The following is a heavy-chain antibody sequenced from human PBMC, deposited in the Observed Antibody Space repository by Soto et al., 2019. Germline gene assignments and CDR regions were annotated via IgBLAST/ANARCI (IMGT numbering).Heavy chain of an antibody. CDR1: GFTFSSYA. V-gene: IGHV3-30-3*01. J-gene: IGHJ4*02. Sequence: GGSLRLSCAASGFTFSSYAMHWVRQAPGKGLEWVAVISYDGSDKYYAGSVKGRFTISRDNSKNTLYLQMNSLRVEDTAVYYCASTLIRGVITTYFDYWGQGTLVTVSS. CDR3: ASTLIRGVITTYFDY. CDR2: ISYDGSDK. D-gene: IGHD3-10*01.